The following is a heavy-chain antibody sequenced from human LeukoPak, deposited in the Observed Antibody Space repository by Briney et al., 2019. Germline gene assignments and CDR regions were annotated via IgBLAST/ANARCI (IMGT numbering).Heavy chain of an antibody. D-gene: IGHD6-19*01. Sequence: GGSLRLSCAASGFAFSRYWMNWVRQAPGKGLEWLANIKQDGSEKYYVDSVKGRFTISRDNAQNLVYLQLNSLRADDTAVYYRAGGAGWTSDMWGQGTLVIVSS. CDR3: AGGAGWTSDM. J-gene: IGHJ3*02. CDR2: IKQDGSEK. V-gene: IGHV3-7*01. CDR1: GFAFSRYW.